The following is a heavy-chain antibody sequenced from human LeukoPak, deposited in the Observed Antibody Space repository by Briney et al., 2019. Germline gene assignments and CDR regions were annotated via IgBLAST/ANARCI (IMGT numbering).Heavy chain of an antibody. Sequence: PGGSLRLSCAASGFTFTNAWMSWVRQAPGKGLEWVGRIKSKSDGGTTDYAAPVKGRFTISRDGSKNTLYLQMNSLKTEDTAVYYCTTLRITIFGGGDYWGQGTLVTVSS. CDR3: TTLRITIFGGGDY. V-gene: IGHV3-15*01. J-gene: IGHJ4*02. CDR1: GFTFTNAW. CDR2: IKSKSDGGTT. D-gene: IGHD3-3*01.